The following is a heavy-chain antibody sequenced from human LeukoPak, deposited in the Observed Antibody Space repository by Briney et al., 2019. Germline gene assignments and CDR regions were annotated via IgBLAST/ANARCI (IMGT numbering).Heavy chain of an antibody. V-gene: IGHV3-53*01. D-gene: IGHD3-22*01. CDR3: AREGGVVVADSWYFDL. CDR2: IYSGGST. CDR1: GFTVSSNY. Sequence: PGGSLRLSCAASGFTVSSNYMSWVRPAPGKGLEWVSVIYSGGSTYYADSVKGRFTISRDNSKNTLYLQMNSLRAEDTAVYYCAREGGVVVADSWYFDLWGRGTLVTVSS. J-gene: IGHJ2*01.